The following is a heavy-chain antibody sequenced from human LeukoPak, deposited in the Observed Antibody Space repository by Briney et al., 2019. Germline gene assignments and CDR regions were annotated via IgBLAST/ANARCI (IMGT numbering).Heavy chain of an antibody. D-gene: IGHD3-9*01. CDR1: GFTFSSYA. CDR2: ISYDGNNK. Sequence: GGSLRLSCVASGFTFSSYAMHWVRQAPGKGLEWVAIISYDGNNKYYADSVKGRFTISRDNSKNTLYLQMNSLRAEDTAVYYCARDIGGRYFAPYWGQGTLVTVSS. V-gene: IGHV3-30-3*01. J-gene: IGHJ4*02. CDR3: ARDIGGRYFAPY.